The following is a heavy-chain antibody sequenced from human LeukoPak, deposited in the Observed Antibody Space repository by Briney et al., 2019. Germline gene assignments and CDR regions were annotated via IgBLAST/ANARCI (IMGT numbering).Heavy chain of an antibody. CDR2: IGGDGGER. V-gene: IGHV3-30*03. Sequence: PGGSLRLSCAGSGFTFNSYVMHWVRQAPGKGPEWVALIGGDGGERYYGESVKGRFTISRDNSKNTLYVQMNSLRPEDTAVYYCARPHNGYVPDFDYWGQGTLVTVSS. CDR3: ARPHNGYVPDFDY. D-gene: IGHD3-16*01. J-gene: IGHJ4*02. CDR1: GFTFNSYV.